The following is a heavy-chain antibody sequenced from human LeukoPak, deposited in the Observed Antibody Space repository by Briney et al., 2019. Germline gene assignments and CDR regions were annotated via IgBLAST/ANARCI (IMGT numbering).Heavy chain of an antibody. CDR2: IYYSGST. CDR1: GGSISSGGYS. CDR3: ARGAYGDYDWNWFDP. D-gene: IGHD4-17*01. V-gene: IGHV4-30-4*07. J-gene: IGHJ5*02. Sequence: PSQTLSLTCAVSGGSISSGGYSWSWIRQPPGKGLEWIGYIYYSGSTNYNPSLKSRVTISVDTSKNQFSLKLSSVTAADTAVYYCARGAYGDYDWNWFDPWGQGTLVTVSS.